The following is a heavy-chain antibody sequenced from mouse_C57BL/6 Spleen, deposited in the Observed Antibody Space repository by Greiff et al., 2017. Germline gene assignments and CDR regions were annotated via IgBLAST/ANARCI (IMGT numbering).Heavy chain of an antibody. Sequence: EVKLMESEGGLVQPGSSMKLSCTASGFTFSDYYMAWVRQVPEKGLEWVANINYDGSSTYYLDSLKSRFIISRDNAKNILYLQMSSLKSEDTATYYCARAAAGYFDYWGQGTTRTVSS. J-gene: IGHJ2*01. V-gene: IGHV5-16*01. CDR2: INYDGSST. CDR1: GFTFSDYY. D-gene: IGHD6-1*01. CDR3: ARAAAGYFDY.